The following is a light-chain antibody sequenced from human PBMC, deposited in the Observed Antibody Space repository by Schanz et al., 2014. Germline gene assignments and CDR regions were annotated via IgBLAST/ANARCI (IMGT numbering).Light chain of an antibody. CDR1: SSNIGSNS. V-gene: IGLV1-44*01. J-gene: IGLJ2*01. Sequence: QSVLTQPPSASGTPGQRVTISCSGSSSNIGSNSVNWYQQLPGTAPKVLIYFNDQRPSGVPDRFSASKSGTSASLAITGLQSEDEADYYCSSYAGSRNLVFGGGTKLTVL. CDR3: SSYAGSRNLV. CDR2: FND.